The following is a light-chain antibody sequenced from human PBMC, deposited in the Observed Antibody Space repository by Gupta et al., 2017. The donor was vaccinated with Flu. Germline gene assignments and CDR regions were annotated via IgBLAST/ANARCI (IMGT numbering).Light chain of an antibody. V-gene: IGKV1-5*03. CDR2: KAC. CDR1: QRISSW. Sequence: DIQMTHSPSTLSASVGDRVTITCRASQRISSWFAWYQQKPGKAPKLLIYKACRLESGVPSRFSGSGSGTEFTLTISSLQPDDFATYYSQQDNSYPWTFGQGTKVEIK. CDR3: QQDNSYPWT. J-gene: IGKJ1*01.